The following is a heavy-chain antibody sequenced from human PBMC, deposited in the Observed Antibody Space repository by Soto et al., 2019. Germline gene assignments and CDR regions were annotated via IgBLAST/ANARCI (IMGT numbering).Heavy chain of an antibody. CDR1: GFTFSVYC. CDR2: ISSNGVGT. J-gene: IGHJ6*03. D-gene: IGHD6-6*01. V-gene: IGHV3-64*01. Sequence: GGSLRLSCAASGFTFSVYCKQWVRPAPGKGLEYVSGISSNGVGTYYANSVQGRFTISRDNSKNTVYLQMGSLRPEDMAVYYCARRARPDFYYMDVWGKGTTVTVSS. CDR3: ARRARPDFYYMDV.